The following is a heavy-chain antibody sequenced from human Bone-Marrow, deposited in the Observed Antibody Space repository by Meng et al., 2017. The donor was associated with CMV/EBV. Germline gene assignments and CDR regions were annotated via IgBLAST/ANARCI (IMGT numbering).Heavy chain of an antibody. CDR1: GNSISSSSYY. CDR2: IYYSGST. CDR3: ARATPHYYDSGRGAFDI. Sequence: SETLSLTCTVSGNSISSSSYYWGWIRQPPGKGLEWIGSIYYSGSTYYNPSLKSRVTISVDTSKNQFSLKLSSVTAADTAVYYCARATPHYYDSGRGAFDIWGQGTMVTVSS. D-gene: IGHD3-22*01. V-gene: IGHV4-39*07. J-gene: IGHJ3*02.